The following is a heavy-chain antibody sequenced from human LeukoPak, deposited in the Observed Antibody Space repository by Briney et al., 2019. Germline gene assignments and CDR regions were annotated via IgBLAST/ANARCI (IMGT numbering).Heavy chain of an antibody. CDR3: ARDVDGEIIAATY. Sequence: ASVTVSCKASGYSFTGYYMHWVRQAPGQGLEWMGWINPDSGGTKYAQRFQGRVTMTRDTSIRTAYMELSGLRSDDTAVYYCARDVDGEIIAATYWGKGTVVSVSS. D-gene: IGHD2-15*01. V-gene: IGHV1-2*02. CDR2: INPDSGGT. J-gene: IGHJ1*01. CDR1: GYSFTGYY.